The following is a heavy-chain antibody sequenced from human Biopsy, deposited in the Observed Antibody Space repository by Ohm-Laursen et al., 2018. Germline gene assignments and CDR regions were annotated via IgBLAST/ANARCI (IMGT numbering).Heavy chain of an antibody. CDR3: ARDRGYYSDRTVPGYFDL. V-gene: IGHV4-59*01. CDR2: VYYTGST. D-gene: IGHD3-22*01. Sequence: TLSLTCAVSGDSISSYYWSWIRQNPGKGLQWIGYVYYTGSTDYNPSLQSRVTISVDTSKNHFSLRLRSVTPADTAIYYCARDRGYYSDRTVPGYFDLWGRGTLVTVSS. CDR1: GDSISSYY. J-gene: IGHJ2*01.